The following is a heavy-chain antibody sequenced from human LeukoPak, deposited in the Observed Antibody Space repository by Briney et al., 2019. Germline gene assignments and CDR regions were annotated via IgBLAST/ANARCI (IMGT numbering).Heavy chain of an antibody. CDR2: IHYSGST. J-gene: IGHJ3*02. CDR1: GASISSYY. V-gene: IGHV4-59*01. CDR3: ARDRPGAAYGAAYDAFDI. Sequence: SETLSLTCTVSGASISSYYWIWIRQPPGKGLKWIGYIHYSGSTNYNPSLQSRVTISIDKSKNQFSLKLTSLTAADTAVYYCARDRPGAAYGAAYDAFDIWGQGTMVTVSS. D-gene: IGHD3-10*01.